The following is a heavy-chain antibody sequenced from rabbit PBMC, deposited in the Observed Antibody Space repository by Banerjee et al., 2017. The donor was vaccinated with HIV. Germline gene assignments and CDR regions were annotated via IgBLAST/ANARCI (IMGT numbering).Heavy chain of an antibody. V-gene: IGHV1S40*01. CDR3: ARGYDYGAYTDNFNL. J-gene: IGHJ4*01. Sequence: QSLEESGGDLVKPGASLTLTCTASGFSFSSSYYMCWVRQAPGKGLEWIACIAAGGSGSTYYAGWAKGRFTISKTSSTTVTLQMTSLTAADTATYFCARGYDYGAYTDNFNLWGQGTLVTVS. D-gene: IGHD2-1*01. CDR2: IAAGGSGST. CDR1: GFSFSSSYY.